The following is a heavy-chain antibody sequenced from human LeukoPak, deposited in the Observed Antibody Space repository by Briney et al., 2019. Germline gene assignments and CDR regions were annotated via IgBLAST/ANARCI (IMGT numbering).Heavy chain of an antibody. CDR1: GGSISSSSYY. CDR2: IYYSGST. V-gene: IGHV4-39*01. D-gene: IGHD2-8*01. J-gene: IGHJ4*02. Sequence: TSETLSLTCTVSGGSISSSSYYWGWIRQPPGKGPEWIGSIYYSGSTYYNPSLKSRVTISVDTSKNQFSLKLSSVTAADTAVYYCAEGVDYWGQGTLVTVSS. CDR3: AEGVDY.